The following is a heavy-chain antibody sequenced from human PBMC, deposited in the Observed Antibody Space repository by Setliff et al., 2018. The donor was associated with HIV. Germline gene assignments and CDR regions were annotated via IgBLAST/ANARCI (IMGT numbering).Heavy chain of an antibody. CDR2: VFYSGST. V-gene: IGHV4-39*07. Sequence: SSETLSLTCAVSGVAFSSNNYYWGWIRQPPGKGLEWIGTVFYSGSTNYKPSLKSRVTISVDMSKNQVSLKVSSVTAADTAVYYCARGLGVYSGSYLAVYFDYWGQGTLVTVSS. CDR1: GVAFSSNNYY. J-gene: IGHJ4*02. CDR3: ARGLGVYSGSYLAVYFDY. D-gene: IGHD1-26*01.